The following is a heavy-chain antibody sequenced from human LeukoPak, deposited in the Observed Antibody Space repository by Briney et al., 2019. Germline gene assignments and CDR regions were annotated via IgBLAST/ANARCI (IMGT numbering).Heavy chain of an antibody. V-gene: IGHV4-39*01. CDR3: ARVEDIVVVSAAIGAAAYFDY. CDR1: GGSISSSSYY. J-gene: IGHJ4*02. Sequence: SETLSLTCTVSGGSISSSSYYWGWIRQPPGKGLVWIGSIYYSGSTYYNPSLKSRVTISVDTSKNQFSLKLSSVTAADTAVYYCARVEDIVVVSAAIGAAAYFDYWGQGTLVTVSS. D-gene: IGHD2-2*02. CDR2: IYYSGST.